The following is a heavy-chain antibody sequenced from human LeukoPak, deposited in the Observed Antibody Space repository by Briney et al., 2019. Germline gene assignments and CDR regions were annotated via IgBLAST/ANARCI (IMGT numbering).Heavy chain of an antibody. CDR3: AGDRGYCSSTSCYYFDY. V-gene: IGHV4-30-2*01. D-gene: IGHD2-2*01. J-gene: IGHJ4*02. CDR2: IYHSGST. Sequence: SETLSLTCTVSGGSISSGGYYWSWIRQPPGKGLEWIGYIYHSGSTYYNPSLKSRVTISVDRSKNQFSLKLSSVTAADTAVYYCAGDRGYCSSTSCYYFDYWGQGTLVTVSS. CDR1: GGSISSGGYY.